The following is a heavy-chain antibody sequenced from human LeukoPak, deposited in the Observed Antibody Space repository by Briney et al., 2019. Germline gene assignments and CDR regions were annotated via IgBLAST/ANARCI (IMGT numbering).Heavy chain of an antibody. D-gene: IGHD3-22*01. Sequence: GGSLRLSCAASGITFSTYEMNWVRQAPGKGLEWLSYISVSGSNKYYANSVKGRFTISRDNAKNSLYLQMNSLRDEDTAVYYCARVRPQQRSYYYDSGDPAGFDYWGQGTLVTVSS. CDR3: ARVRPQQRSYYYDSGDPAGFDY. CDR1: GITFSTYE. J-gene: IGHJ4*02. CDR2: ISVSGSNK. V-gene: IGHV3-48*03.